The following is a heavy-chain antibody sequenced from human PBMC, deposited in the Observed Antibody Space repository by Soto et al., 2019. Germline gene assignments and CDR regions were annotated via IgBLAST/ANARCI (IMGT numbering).Heavy chain of an antibody. CDR3: ARELDPYYGGNSLSLDY. CDR2: IIPKFGTT. D-gene: IGHD4-17*01. J-gene: IGHJ4*02. CDR1: GGTFSTYG. Sequence: QVQLVQSGAEVKKPGSSVKVSCKASGGTFSTYGMNWVRLAPGQGLEWVGGIIPKFGTTNYAQKFQGRVTITADESTNTADMELNYLRSEDTAVYFCARELDPYYGGNSLSLDYWGQGTLVTVSS. V-gene: IGHV1-69*13.